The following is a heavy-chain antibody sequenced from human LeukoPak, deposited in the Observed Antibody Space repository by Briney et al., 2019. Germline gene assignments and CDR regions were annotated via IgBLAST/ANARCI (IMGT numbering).Heavy chain of an antibody. CDR3: AKGVGGSANYYYMDV. Sequence: PGGSLRLSCAASGFTFSNAWMSWVRQAPGKGLEWVGRIKSKTEGGTIDYAAPVKDRFTISRDDSKNTLYLQMNSLKTEDTAVYYCAKGVGGSANYYYMDVWGKGTTVTVSS. J-gene: IGHJ6*03. CDR2: IKSKTEGGTI. CDR1: GFTFSNAW. D-gene: IGHD3-10*01. V-gene: IGHV3-15*01.